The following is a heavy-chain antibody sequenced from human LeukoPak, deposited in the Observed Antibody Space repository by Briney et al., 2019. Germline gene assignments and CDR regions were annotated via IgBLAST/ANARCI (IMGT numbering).Heavy chain of an antibody. CDR2: IDWDDDK. Sequence: SGPSLVKPTHTLTLTFTFSGFSLSTSGMSVSWIRQPPVKALEWLARIDWDDDKYYSTSLKTRLTISKDTSKNQVVLTMTNMDPVDTATYYCARIHYYGSSDWGQGTLVTVSS. J-gene: IGHJ4*02. CDR3: ARIHYYGSSD. D-gene: IGHD3-10*01. CDR1: GFSLSTSGMS. V-gene: IGHV2-70*11.